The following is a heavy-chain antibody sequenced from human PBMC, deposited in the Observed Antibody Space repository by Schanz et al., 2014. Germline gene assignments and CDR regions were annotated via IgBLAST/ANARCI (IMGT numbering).Heavy chain of an antibody. CDR2: ISSSSSSK. J-gene: IGHJ3*02. Sequence: EVQLVESGGGLVQPGGSLRLSCAASGFIFSTNNMNWVRQAPGKGLEWVSFISSSSSSKHYGDSVKGRFTISRDNAENLLYLQMSSLRDEDTAVYYCATSGLVSHSFDAFDIWGQGTMVTVSS. V-gene: IGHV3-48*02. D-gene: IGHD3-9*01. CDR1: GFIFSTNN. CDR3: ATSGLVSHSFDAFDI.